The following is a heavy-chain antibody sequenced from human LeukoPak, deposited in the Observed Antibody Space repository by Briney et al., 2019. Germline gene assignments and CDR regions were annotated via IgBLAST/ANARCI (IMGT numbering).Heavy chain of an antibody. CDR2: ISGSGGST. Sequence: GGSLRLSCAASGLTFSSYAMSWVRQAPGKGLEWVSAISGSGGSTYYADSVKGRFTISRDNSKNTLYLQMNSLRAEDTAVYYCAKALLSQRYYFDSWGQGTLVAVSS. D-gene: IGHD2/OR15-2a*01. CDR1: GLTFSSYA. V-gene: IGHV3-23*01. J-gene: IGHJ4*02. CDR3: AKALLSQRYYFDS.